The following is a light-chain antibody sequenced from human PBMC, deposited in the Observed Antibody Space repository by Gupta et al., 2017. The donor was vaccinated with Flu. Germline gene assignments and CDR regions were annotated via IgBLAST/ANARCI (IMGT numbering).Light chain of an antibody. J-gene: IGKJ3*01. CDR1: QIVLDSSVDKIY. V-gene: IGKV4-1*01. CDR3: QQYYSTPYT. CDR2: WAS. Sequence: EIVMTHSPDPLALCLGERATINCKSRQIVLDSSVDKIYLAGYQQRQGQPPKLRIHWASARESGVPGRCSGGGSRKVFTLTSSSLLDEDVAVYYCQQYYSTPYTFGPGTKVDIK.